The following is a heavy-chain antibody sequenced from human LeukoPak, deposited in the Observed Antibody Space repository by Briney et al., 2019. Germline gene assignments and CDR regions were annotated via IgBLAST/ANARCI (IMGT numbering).Heavy chain of an antibody. CDR1: GGSFSGYY. D-gene: IGHD2-2*01. V-gene: IGHV4-34*01. CDR3: ARVVVVVPAAIKGYAYYFDY. CDR2: INHSGST. J-gene: IGHJ4*02. Sequence: PSETLSLTCAVYGGSFSGYYWSWIRQPPGKGREWIGEINHSGSTNYNPSLKSRVTISVDTSKNQFSLKLSSVTAADTAVYYCARVVVVVPAAIKGYAYYFDYWGQGTLVTVSS.